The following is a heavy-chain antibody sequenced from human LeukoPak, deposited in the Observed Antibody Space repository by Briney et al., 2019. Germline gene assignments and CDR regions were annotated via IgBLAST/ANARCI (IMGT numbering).Heavy chain of an antibody. CDR2: ISYDGTNK. D-gene: IGHD3-3*01. J-gene: IGHJ4*02. CDR1: GFTFSSYA. CDR3: ASEYDFWSDVHPFDY. Sequence: GGSLRLSCAASGFTFSSYAVHWVRQAPGKGLEWVAVISYDGTNKYYADSVKGRFTISRDNSKNTLYLQMNSLRAEDTAVYYCASEYDFWSDVHPFDYWGQGTLVTVSS. V-gene: IGHV3-30-3*01.